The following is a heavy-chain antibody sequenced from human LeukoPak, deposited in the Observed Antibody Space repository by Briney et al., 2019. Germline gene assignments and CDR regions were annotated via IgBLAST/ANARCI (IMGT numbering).Heavy chain of an antibody. CDR2: IKRDGTDK. D-gene: IGHD6-19*01. CDR1: GFTFSDAW. CDR3: TRALYNTGWYPDYFDS. J-gene: IGHJ4*02. V-gene: IGHV3-7*01. Sequence: GGSLRLSCAGFGFTFSDAWMTWVRQAPGKGLEWLANIKRDGTDKYYVGSVEGRFTISRDNAKNSLFLQMSSLRAEDTAIYYCTRALYNTGWYPDYFDSWGQGTLVTVSS.